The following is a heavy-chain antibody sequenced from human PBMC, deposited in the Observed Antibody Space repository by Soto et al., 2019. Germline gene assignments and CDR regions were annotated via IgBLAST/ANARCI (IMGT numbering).Heavy chain of an antibody. CDR1: GFSLSTSGVG. CDR3: ARLTTVTQALDY. Sequence: QITLKESGPTLVKPTQTLTLTCTFSGFSLSTSGVGVGWIRQPPGKALEWLALIYWTDDERYSPSLKTRLTIPKDTSKHQVVLTVTNMDPLDTATYYCARLTTVTQALDYWGQGTLVTVSS. V-gene: IGHV2-5*01. CDR2: IYWTDDE. J-gene: IGHJ4*02. D-gene: IGHD4-17*01.